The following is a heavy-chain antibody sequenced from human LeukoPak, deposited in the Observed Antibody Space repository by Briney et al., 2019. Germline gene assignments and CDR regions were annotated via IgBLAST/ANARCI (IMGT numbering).Heavy chain of an antibody. J-gene: IGHJ4*02. V-gene: IGHV1-46*01. Sequence: ASVKVSCKASGYSFTSYFMHGVRQAPGQGLEWMGEINPSGGRTNYAQKFQGRVAMTRETSTSTVYMELSSLRSEDTAVYYCARANYSGSGSHYNPSFFDYWGQGTLVTVSS. CDR2: INPSGGRT. CDR3: ARANYSGSGSHYNPSFFDY. D-gene: IGHD3-10*01. CDR1: GYSFTSYF.